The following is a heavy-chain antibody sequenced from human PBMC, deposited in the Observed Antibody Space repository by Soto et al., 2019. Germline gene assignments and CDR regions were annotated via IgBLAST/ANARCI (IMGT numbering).Heavy chain of an antibody. D-gene: IGHD4-17*01. CDR3: ARVLGTVTNYYYMDV. J-gene: IGHJ6*03. CDR2: ISTSSRTI. Sequence: GVLRLSCAASGFTFSSYGMHWVRQAPGKGLECVSYISTSSRTIYYADSVKGRFTISRDNAKNSLYLQMNGLRAEDTAVYYCARVLGTVTNYYYMDVWGKGDTVTVSS. CDR1: GFTFSSYG. V-gene: IGHV3-48*01.